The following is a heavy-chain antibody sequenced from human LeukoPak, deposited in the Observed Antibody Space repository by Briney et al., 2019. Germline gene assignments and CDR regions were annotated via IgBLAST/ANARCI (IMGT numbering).Heavy chain of an antibody. CDR3: ARGADILTGYFPPHY. J-gene: IGHJ4*02. CDR2: IIPILGIA. Sequence: ASVKVPCKASGGTFSSYAISWVRQAPGQGLEWMGRIIPILGIANYAQKFQGRVTITADKSTSTAYMELSSLRSEDTAVYYCARGADILTGYFPPHYWGQGTLVTVSS. D-gene: IGHD3-9*01. CDR1: GGTFSSYA. V-gene: IGHV1-69*04.